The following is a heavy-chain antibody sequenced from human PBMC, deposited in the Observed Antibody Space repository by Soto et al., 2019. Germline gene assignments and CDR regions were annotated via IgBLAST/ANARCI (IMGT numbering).Heavy chain of an antibody. CDR2: IYHSGST. V-gene: IGHV4-4*02. J-gene: IGHJ5*02. Sequence: QVQLQESGPGLVKPSGTLSLTCAVSGGSISSGNWWSWVRQPPGKGLEWIGEIYHSGSTNYNPSLKSRVTISVDKSKNQFSLKLSSVTAADTAVYYCASYSLWFGEQWFDPWGQGTLVTVSS. D-gene: IGHD3-10*01. CDR3: ASYSLWFGEQWFDP. CDR1: GGSISSGNW.